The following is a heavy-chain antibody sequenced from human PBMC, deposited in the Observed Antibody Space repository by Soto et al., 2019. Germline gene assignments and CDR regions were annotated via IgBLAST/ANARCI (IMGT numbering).Heavy chain of an antibody. CDR1: GFTFSSYA. CDR3: AKDLNGPAGAPNFDY. D-gene: IGHD2-2*01. CDR2: ISGSGGST. Sequence: GGSLRLSCAASGFTFSSYAMSWVRQAPGKGLEWVSAISGSGGSTYYADSVKGRFTISRDDSKNTLYLQMNSLRAEDTAVYYCAKDLNGPAGAPNFDYWGQGTLVTVSS. V-gene: IGHV3-23*01. J-gene: IGHJ4*02.